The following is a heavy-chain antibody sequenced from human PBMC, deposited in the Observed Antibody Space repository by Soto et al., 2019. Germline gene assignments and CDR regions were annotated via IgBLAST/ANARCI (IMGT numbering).Heavy chain of an antibody. Sequence: QLQLQESGSGLVKPSQTLSLTCAVSGGSISSGGYSCTWIRQPPGKGLEWIGYIYHSGSTYYNPSLKSRVTISVDRSKNQFSLKLSSVTAADTAVYYCDREMTTVTTFDYWGQGTLVTVSS. CDR1: GGSISSGGYS. CDR2: IYHSGST. D-gene: IGHD4-17*01. CDR3: DREMTTVTTFDY. V-gene: IGHV4-30-2*01. J-gene: IGHJ4*02.